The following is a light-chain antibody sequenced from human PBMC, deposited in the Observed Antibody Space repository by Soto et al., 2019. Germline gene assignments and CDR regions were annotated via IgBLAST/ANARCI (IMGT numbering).Light chain of an antibody. CDR2: DAS. CDR1: QSISSW. V-gene: IGKV1-5*01. J-gene: IGKJ5*01. CDR3: QQYNPYTWT. Sequence: DIQMTQSPSTLSSSVGXRVXIXCLASQSISSWLAWYQQKPGKAPRLLIYDASNLETGVPSRFSGSGSVTEFTLTISSLQPDDFATYYCQQYNPYTWTFGHGTRLEIK.